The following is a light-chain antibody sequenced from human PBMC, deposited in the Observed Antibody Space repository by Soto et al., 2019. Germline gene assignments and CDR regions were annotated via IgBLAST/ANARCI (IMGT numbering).Light chain of an antibody. CDR3: QQYGSSPPLT. J-gene: IGKJ4*01. CDR2: GPS. V-gene: IGKV3-20*01. Sequence: EIVLTQSPGTLSLSPGERSTLSCRASQSVSNNFLAWYQHRPGQAPRLLIYGPSTRATGIPDRFSGSGSGTDFTLTISRLEPEDFAVYYCQQYGSSPPLTFGGGTKVDIK. CDR1: QSVSNNF.